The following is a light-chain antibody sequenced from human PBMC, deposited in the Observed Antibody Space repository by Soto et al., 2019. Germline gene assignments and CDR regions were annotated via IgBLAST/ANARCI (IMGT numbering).Light chain of an antibody. V-gene: IGKV1-6*02. CDR3: LQDYAYPRT. CDR1: QAVRSD. CDR2: GAS. Sequence: AIQLTQSPSSLSASIGDRVTITCRASQAVRSDLGWYQLKPGTAPKLLIYGASTLHSGVPSRFSGSGSGTDFTLTISGLQAGDFATYYCLQDYAYPRTFGQGTRV. J-gene: IGKJ1*01.